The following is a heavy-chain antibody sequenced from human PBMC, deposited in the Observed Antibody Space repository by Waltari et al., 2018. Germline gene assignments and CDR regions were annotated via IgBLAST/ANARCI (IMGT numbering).Heavy chain of an antibody. CDR3: ARGVVANTYYFDY. V-gene: IGHV6-1*01. CDR2: TYFRSKWSD. D-gene: IGHD2-15*01. J-gene: IGHJ4*02. CDR1: GDSVPSYSSA. Sequence: QVQLQQSGPGLVKPSQTLSLPCAISGDSVPSYSSAWNWIRQSPSRGFEWLGRTYFRSKWSDDYAVSVRGRLTINPDTSKNQFSLQLNSVTPEDTAVYYCARGVVANTYYFDYWGQGTLVTVSS.